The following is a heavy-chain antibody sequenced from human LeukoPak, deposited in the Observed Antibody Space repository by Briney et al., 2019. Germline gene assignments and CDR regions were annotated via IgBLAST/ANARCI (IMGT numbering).Heavy chain of an antibody. D-gene: IGHD3-3*02. J-gene: IGHJ4*02. CDR3: AILASQQLTSWFDY. Sequence: GGSLRLSCAASGFTFSSYGMHWVRQAPGKGLEWVAVISYDGSNKYYADSVKGRFTISRDNSRNTLYLQMNSLRAEDTALYYCAILASQQLTSWFDYWGQGTLVTVSS. CDR1: GFTFSSYG. V-gene: IGHV3-30*03. CDR2: ISYDGSNK.